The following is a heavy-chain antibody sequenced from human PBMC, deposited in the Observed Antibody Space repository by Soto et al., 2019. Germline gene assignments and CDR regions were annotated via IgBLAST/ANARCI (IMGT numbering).Heavy chain of an antibody. CDR2: INPSGGST. V-gene: IGHV1-46*01. CDR1: GYTFTSYY. Sequence: ASVKVSCKASGYTFTSYYMHWVRQAPGQGLEWMGIINPSGGSTSYAQKFQGRVTMTRDTSTSTVYMELSSLRSEDTAVYYCSREKRGYSYGYDGFDYWGQGTLVTVSS. CDR3: SREKRGYSYGYDGFDY. J-gene: IGHJ4*02. D-gene: IGHD5-18*01.